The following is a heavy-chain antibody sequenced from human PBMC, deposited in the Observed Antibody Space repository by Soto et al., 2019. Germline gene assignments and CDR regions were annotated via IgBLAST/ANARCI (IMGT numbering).Heavy chain of an antibody. V-gene: IGHV1-69*01. CDR3: ASGGYDIPYYYYYGMDV. J-gene: IGHJ6*02. D-gene: IGHD5-12*01. CDR1: GGTFSSYA. CDR2: IIPIFGTA. Sequence: QVQLVQSGAEVTKPGSSVKVSCKASGGTFSSYAISWVRQAPGQGLEWMGGIIPIFGTANYAQKFQGRVTITADESTSTAYMELSSLRSEDTAVYYCASGGYDIPYYYYYGMDVWGQGTTVTVSS.